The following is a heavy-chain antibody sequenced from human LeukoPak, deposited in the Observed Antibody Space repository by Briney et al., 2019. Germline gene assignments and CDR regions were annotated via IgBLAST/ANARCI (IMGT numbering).Heavy chain of an antibody. J-gene: IGHJ5*02. CDR1: GGSFSGYY. CDR2: INHSGST. V-gene: IGHV4-34*01. Sequence: PSETLSLTCAVYGGSFSGYYWSGIREPPGKGLEWIGEINHSGSTNYNPSLKSRVTISVATSKNQISLKLSSVTAEDTALYYCARERSFGVISRPVWFDPWAQGTLVTVSS. D-gene: IGHD3-10*01. CDR3: ARERSFGVISRPVWFDP.